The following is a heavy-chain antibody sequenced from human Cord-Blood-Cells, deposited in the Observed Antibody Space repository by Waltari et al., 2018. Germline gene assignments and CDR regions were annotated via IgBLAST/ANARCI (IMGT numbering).Heavy chain of an antibody. CDR3: ARGGLGIFNY. V-gene: IGHV4-34*01. J-gene: IGHJ4*02. D-gene: IGHD7-27*01. CDR1: GGSFSGYY. CDR2: INQSGST. Sequence: QVQLQQWGAGLLKPSETLSLTCAVYGGSFSGYYWSWIRQPPGKGLEWIGEINQSGSTNDNPSLKSRVTISVDTSKNQFSLKRSSVTAADTAVYYCARGGLGIFNYWGQGTLVTVSS.